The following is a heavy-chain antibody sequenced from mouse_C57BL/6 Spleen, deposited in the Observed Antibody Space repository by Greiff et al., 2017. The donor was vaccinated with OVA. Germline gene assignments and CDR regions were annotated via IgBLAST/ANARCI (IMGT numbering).Heavy chain of an antibody. CDR2: ISSGSSTI. CDR3: TSGLRYLYFDY. Sequence: EVQLVESGGGLVKPGGSLKLSCAASGFTFSDYGMHWVRQAPEKGLEWVAYISSGSSTIYYAATVKGRSTLSRDNAKNTLCLQMTSLRSEDTDMACCTSGLRYLYFDYWGQGTTLTVSS. V-gene: IGHV5-17*01. J-gene: IGHJ2*01. CDR1: GFTFSDYG. D-gene: IGHD1-1*01.